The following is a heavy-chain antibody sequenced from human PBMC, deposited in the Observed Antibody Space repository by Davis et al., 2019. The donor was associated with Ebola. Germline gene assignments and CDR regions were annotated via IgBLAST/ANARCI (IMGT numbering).Heavy chain of an antibody. D-gene: IGHD3-22*01. V-gene: IGHV3-7*03. CDR1: GFTFSDYW. J-gene: IGHJ4*02. CDR3: ARLYKNDKSRYGHFDY. Sequence: GESLKISCTASGFTFSDYWMSWVRQLPGGGLQCVATINADEREKDYVDSVKGRFTVSRDNPKNSLYLQMNRLRAEDAAVYYCARLYKNDKSRYGHFDYWVQGILVTVSS. CDR2: INADEREK.